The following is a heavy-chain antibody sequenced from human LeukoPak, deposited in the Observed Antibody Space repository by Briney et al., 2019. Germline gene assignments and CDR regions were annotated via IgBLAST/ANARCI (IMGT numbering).Heavy chain of an antibody. CDR3: ANGGDYVWGSYRYTEVTYYFDY. V-gene: IGHV3-11*01. CDR2: ISSSGSTI. CDR1: GFTFSDYY. J-gene: IGHJ4*02. Sequence: GGSLRLSCAASGFTFSDYYMSWIRQAPGKGLEWVSYISSSGSTIYYADSVKGRFTISRDNSKNTLYLQMNSLRAEDTAVYYCANGGDYVWGSYRYTEVTYYFDYWGQGTLVTVSS. D-gene: IGHD3-16*02.